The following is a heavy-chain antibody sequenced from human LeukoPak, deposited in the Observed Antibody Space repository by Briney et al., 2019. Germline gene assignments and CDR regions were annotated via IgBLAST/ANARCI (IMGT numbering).Heavy chain of an antibody. CDR3: AKDSIAAAGNVNYFDY. V-gene: IGHV3-23*01. CDR2: ISGGGTGT. J-gene: IGHJ4*02. CDR1: GFTFSTYA. D-gene: IGHD6-13*01. Sequence: PGGSRTLSRAASGFTFSTYAMSWVRQAPGKGLEWVSAISGGGTGTYYADSVKGRFTISRDNSKNTLYLQMKRLRAEDTAVYHCAKDSIAAAGNVNYFDYWDQGTLVTVSS.